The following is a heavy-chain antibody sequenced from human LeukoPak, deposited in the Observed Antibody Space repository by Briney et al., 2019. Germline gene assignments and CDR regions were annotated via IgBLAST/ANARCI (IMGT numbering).Heavy chain of an antibody. D-gene: IGHD6-19*01. J-gene: IGHJ6*03. Sequence: PGGSLRLSCAASGFTFSSYWMSWVRQAPGKGLEWVANIKQDGSEKYYVDSVKGRFTISRDNAKNSLYLQMNSLRAEDTAVYYCARVGYSSGWFSNYYYYYMDVWGKGTTVTVSS. CDR1: GFTFSSYW. CDR2: IKQDGSEK. CDR3: ARVGYSSGWFSNYYYYYMDV. V-gene: IGHV3-7*01.